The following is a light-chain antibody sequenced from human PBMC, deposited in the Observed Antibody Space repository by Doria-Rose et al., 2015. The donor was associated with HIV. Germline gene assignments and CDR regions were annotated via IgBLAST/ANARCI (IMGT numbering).Light chain of an antibody. V-gene: IGKV3-15*01. J-gene: IGKJ5*01. CDR1: QSVSTD. CDR2: GAS. Sequence: QSPETLSVPPGESATLSCRASQSVSTDLAWYQHRPGQAPRLHIWGASTRGTGIPARFSGSGSGTEVHLTISSLQSEDFAIYFCHQYNSWPTFGQGTRLDIK. CDR3: HQYNSWPT.